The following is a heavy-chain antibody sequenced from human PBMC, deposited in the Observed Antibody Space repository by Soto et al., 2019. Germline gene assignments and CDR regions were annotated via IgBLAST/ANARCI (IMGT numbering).Heavy chain of an antibody. Sequence: EVQLVESGGGLVQPGGSLRLSCAASGFTFSSYSMNWVRQATGKGLEWVSYVSSSSSTISYADSVKGRFTISRDNAKNSRYLQMNSLRAEETAVYYCARVVISGSYLDYWGQGTMVSVSS. CDR3: ARVVISGSYLDY. D-gene: IGHD1-26*01. V-gene: IGHV3-48*01. J-gene: IGHJ4*02. CDR2: VSSSSSTI. CDR1: GFTFSSYS.